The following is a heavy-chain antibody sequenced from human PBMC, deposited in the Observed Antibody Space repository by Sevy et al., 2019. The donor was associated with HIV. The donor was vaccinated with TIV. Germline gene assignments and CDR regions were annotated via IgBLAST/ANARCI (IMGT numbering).Heavy chain of an antibody. D-gene: IGHD1-1*01. Sequence: GGSLRLSCAASGFTFGSYWMHWVRQAPGKGLVWVSRINSDGSSTSYADSVKGRFTISRDNAKNTLYLQMNSLRAEDTAVYYCARERTGFNRYYYYYMDVWGKGTTVTVSS. J-gene: IGHJ6*03. V-gene: IGHV3-74*01. CDR3: ARERTGFNRYYYYYMDV. CDR1: GFTFGSYW. CDR2: INSDGSST.